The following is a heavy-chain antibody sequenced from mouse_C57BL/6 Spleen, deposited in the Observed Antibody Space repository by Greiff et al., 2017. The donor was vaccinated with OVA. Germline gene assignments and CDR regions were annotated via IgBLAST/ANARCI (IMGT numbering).Heavy chain of an antibody. Sequence: EVMLVESGGGLVKPGGSLKLSCAASGFTFSSYAMSWVRQTPEKRLEWVATISDGGSYTYYPDNVKGRFTISRDNAKNNLYLQMSHLKSEDSAMDYCAREGYYDGYAMDYWGQGTSVTVSS. J-gene: IGHJ4*01. CDR3: AREGYYDGYAMDY. CDR1: GFTFSSYA. V-gene: IGHV5-4*01. D-gene: IGHD2-3*01. CDR2: ISDGGSYT.